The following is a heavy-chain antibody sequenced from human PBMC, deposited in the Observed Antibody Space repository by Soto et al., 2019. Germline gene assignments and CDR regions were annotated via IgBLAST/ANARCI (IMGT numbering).Heavy chain of an antibody. J-gene: IGHJ4*02. CDR3: AREGFTIFGVVIQWYFDY. CDR1: GFTFSDHY. CDR2: TRNKANSYTT. V-gene: IGHV3-72*01. D-gene: IGHD3-3*01. Sequence: GGSLRLSCAASGFTFSDHYMDWVRQAPGKGLEWVGRTRNKANSYTTEYAASVKGRFTISRDDSKNSLYLQMNSLKTEDTAVYYCAREGFTIFGVVIQWYFDYWGQGTLVTVSS.